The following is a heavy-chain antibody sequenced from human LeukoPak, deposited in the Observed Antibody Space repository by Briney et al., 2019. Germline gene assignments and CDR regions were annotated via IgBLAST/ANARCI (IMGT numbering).Heavy chain of an antibody. V-gene: IGHV3-48*01. Sequence: GGSLRLSCVASGFTFSMHSLHWVRQTRGKGLEWVSYISSGRTEFYADSVKGRFSISRDNAKNSLYLQMNSLRAEDTAVYYCAREPSSGSVSSWYPLDYWGQGTLVTVSS. D-gene: IGHD6-13*01. CDR3: AREPSSGSVSSWYPLDY. CDR2: ISSGRTE. CDR1: GFTFSMHS. J-gene: IGHJ4*02.